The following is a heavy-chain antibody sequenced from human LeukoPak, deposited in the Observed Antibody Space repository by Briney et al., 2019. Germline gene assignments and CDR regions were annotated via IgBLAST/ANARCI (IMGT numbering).Heavy chain of an antibody. Sequence: GGSLRLSCAASGFTFDDYGMSWVRQAPGKGLEWVSGINWSGGSTGYADSVKGRFTISRDNAKNSLYLQMNSLRAEDTALYYCARVQGYCSSTSCYFDYWGQGTLVTVSS. J-gene: IGHJ4*02. CDR2: INWSGGST. CDR1: GFTFDDYG. V-gene: IGHV3-20*04. CDR3: ARVQGYCSSTSCYFDY. D-gene: IGHD2-2*01.